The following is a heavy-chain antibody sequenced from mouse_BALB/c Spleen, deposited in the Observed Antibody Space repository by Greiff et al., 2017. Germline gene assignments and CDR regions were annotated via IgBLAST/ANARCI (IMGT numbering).Heavy chain of an antibody. J-gene: IGHJ2*01. CDR3: TTYYGAGFDY. V-gene: IGHV1-5*01. D-gene: IGHD2-10*01. CDR1: GYSFTSYW. CDR2: IYPGNSDT. Sequence: EVQLQESGTVLARPGASVKMSCKASGYSFTSYWMHWVKQRPGQGLEWIGAIYPGNSDTSYNQKFKGKAKLTAVTSASTAYMELSSLTNEDSAVYYCTTYYGAGFDYWGQGTTLTVSS.